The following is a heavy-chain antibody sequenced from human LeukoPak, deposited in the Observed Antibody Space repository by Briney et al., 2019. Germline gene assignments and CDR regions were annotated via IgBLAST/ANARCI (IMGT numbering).Heavy chain of an antibody. CDR1: GGSISSSGYY. CDR3: ASSTYYDYVYAFDI. D-gene: IGHD3-16*01. J-gene: IGHJ3*02. V-gene: IGHV4-39*01. CDR2: IYYSGST. Sequence: PSETLSLTCTVSGGSISSSGYYWGWIRPPPGKGLEGIGSIYYSGSTYYNPSLKSRVTISVDTSKNQFSLKLSSVTAADTAVYYCASSTYYDYVYAFDIWGEGTMVTVSS.